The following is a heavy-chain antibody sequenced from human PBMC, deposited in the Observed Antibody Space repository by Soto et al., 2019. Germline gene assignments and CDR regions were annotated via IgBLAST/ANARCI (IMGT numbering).Heavy chain of an antibody. J-gene: IGHJ3*01. V-gene: IGHV2-5*02. D-gene: IGHD3-10*01. CDR2: IFWDDDK. CDR3: ALDGLRRGIMTT. CDR1: GFSLRNIGVG. Sequence: QITLKESSPPLVKPTQTLPLTCIFSGFSLRNIGVGVGWISQPPGKALEWLELIFWDDDKRYSPSLKNRLTVTKDTSKNQVILTMTNMDPLDTATYCCALDGLRRGIMTTWGQGTMVTVSS.